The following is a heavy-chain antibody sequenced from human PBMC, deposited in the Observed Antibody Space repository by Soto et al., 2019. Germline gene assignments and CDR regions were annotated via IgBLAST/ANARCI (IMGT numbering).Heavy chain of an antibody. CDR1: GFIFSHYW. CDR2: INQLGNDL. V-gene: IGHV3-7*01. D-gene: IGHD3-22*01. CDR3: ARDVGYFDMDV. Sequence: GGSLRLSCTASGFIFSHYWMSWVRQAPGKGLEWVANINQLGNDLYYVDSVKGRFTISRDNAKNSLYLQMNSLRAEDTAVYYCARDVGYFDMDVWGNGTTVTVSS. J-gene: IGHJ6*03.